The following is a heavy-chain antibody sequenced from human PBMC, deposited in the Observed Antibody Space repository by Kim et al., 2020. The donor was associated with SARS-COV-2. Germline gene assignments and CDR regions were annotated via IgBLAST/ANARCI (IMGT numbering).Heavy chain of an antibody. CDR2: IIPFLEIV. D-gene: IGHD5-12*01. J-gene: IGHJ4*02. CDR3: ARINSGYDY. Sequence: SVKVSCKASGDTFSRYTINWVRQAPGQRLEWMGRIIPFLEIVDYAQKFQGRVTFTADKSSSTTYLELRSLSLDDTAVYYCARINSGYDYWGQGSLVTVSS. V-gene: IGHV1-69*02. CDR1: GDTFSRYT.